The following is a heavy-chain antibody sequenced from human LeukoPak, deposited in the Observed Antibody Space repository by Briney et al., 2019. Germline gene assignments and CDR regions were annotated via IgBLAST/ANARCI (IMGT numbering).Heavy chain of an antibody. V-gene: IGHV5-51*01. CDR1: GYSFTSYW. J-gene: IGHJ4*02. Sequence: GESLKISCKGSGYSFTSYWIGWVRQMPGKGLEWMGIIYPGDSDTRYSPSFQGQVTISADKSISTAYLQWSSLKASDTAMYYCARHRGGYCSGGSSCYLPGDYWGQGTLVTVSS. CDR2: IYPGDSDT. D-gene: IGHD2-15*01. CDR3: ARHRGGYCSGGSSCYLPGDY.